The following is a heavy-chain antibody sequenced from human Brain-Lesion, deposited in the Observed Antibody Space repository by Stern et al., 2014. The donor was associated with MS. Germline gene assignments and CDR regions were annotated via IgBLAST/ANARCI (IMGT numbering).Heavy chain of an antibody. CDR1: GYIFTGYY. J-gene: IGHJ6*02. Sequence: VQLVESGAEVKKPGASVKVSCETSGYIFTGYYIHWVRQAPGQGLEWMAWINPNTGGTKYAQKFQGRVTMSRDSSSSTAYVELSSLTSDDTAVYYCARDQRGITIFGVVTDYYYLGMDVWGQGTTVTVSS. D-gene: IGHD3-3*01. V-gene: IGHV1-2*02. CDR3: ARDQRGITIFGVVTDYYYLGMDV. CDR2: INPNTGGT.